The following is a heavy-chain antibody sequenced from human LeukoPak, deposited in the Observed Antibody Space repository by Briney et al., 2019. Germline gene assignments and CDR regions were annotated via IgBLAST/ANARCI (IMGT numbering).Heavy chain of an antibody. D-gene: IGHD4-11*01. Sequence: GGSLRLSCAASGFTFSGSAMHWVRQASGKGLEWVGRISSKANYYATAYAASVKGRVTISRDDSKNTAYLQMNSRKTEDTAVYYCTRPDSNYFFDYWGQGTLVTVSS. CDR2: ISSKANYYAT. CDR1: GFTFSGSA. J-gene: IGHJ4*02. V-gene: IGHV3-73*01. CDR3: TRPDSNYFFDY.